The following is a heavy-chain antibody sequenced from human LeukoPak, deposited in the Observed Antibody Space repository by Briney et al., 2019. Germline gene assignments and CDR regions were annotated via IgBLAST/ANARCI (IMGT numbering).Heavy chain of an antibody. CDR2: IYYIGTA. CDR3: ARARGDSPRIYYYMDV. V-gene: IGHV4-30-4*01. Sequence: SETLSLTCSVSGDSISIGDYRWSWIRQSPGKGLEWIGYIYYIGTAYYNPSLRSRIALSADTSKNQFSLKLNSVTVADSAVYFCARARGDSPRIYYYMDVWGKGTTVTVSS. CDR1: GDSISIGDYR. D-gene: IGHD3-16*01. J-gene: IGHJ6*03.